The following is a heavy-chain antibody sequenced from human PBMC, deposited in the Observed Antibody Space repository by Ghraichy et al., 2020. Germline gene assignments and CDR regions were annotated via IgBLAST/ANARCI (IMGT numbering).Heavy chain of an antibody. CDR3: ARVGYGDYLDY. J-gene: IGHJ4*02. V-gene: IGHV4-59*01. Sequence: GSLRLSCTVSGGSISSYYWSWIRQPPGKGLEWIGYIYYSGSTNYNPSLKSRVTISVDTSKNQFSLKLSSVTAADTAVYYCARVGYGDYLDYWGQGTLVTVSS. D-gene: IGHD4-17*01. CDR1: GGSISSYY. CDR2: IYYSGST.